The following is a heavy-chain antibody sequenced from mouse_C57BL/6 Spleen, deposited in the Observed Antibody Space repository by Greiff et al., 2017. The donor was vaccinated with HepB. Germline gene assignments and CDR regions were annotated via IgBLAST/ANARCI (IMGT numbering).Heavy chain of an antibody. CDR3: AGRGYYGSSGNWYFDV. Sequence: VQLQQSGPELVKPGASVKISCKASGYAFSSSWMNWVKQRPGKGLEWIGRIYPGDGDTNYNGKFKGKATLTADTSSSTAYMQLSSLTSEDSAVYFCAGRGYYGSSGNWYFDVWGSGTTVTVSS. CDR1: GYAFSSSW. V-gene: IGHV1-82*01. D-gene: IGHD1-1*01. J-gene: IGHJ1*01. CDR2: IYPGDGDT.